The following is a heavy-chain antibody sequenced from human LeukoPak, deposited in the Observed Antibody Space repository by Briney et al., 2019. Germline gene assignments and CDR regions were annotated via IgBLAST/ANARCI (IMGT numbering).Heavy chain of an antibody. CDR3: ARGGSSGYYLPSI. CDR1: GGSISSRSYY. D-gene: IGHD3-22*01. J-gene: IGHJ3*02. V-gene: IGHV4-39*01. CDR2: IFYSGST. Sequence: PSETLSLTCTASGGSISSRSYYWGWLRQPPGKGLEWIASIFYSGSTYHNPSLKSRVTISVDTSKSQFSLKLSSVTAADTAVYYCARGGSSGYYLPSIWGQGTMVTVSS.